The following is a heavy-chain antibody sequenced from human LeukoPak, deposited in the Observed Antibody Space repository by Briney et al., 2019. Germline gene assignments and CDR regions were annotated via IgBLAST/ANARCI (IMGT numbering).Heavy chain of an antibody. CDR1: GFTFSSYG. D-gene: IGHD6-13*01. V-gene: IGHV3-30*03. J-gene: IGHJ4*02. CDR3: ARDREVYSRTLED. CDR2: ISYDGSNK. Sequence: PGGSLRLSCAASGFTFSSYGMHWVRQAPGKGLEWVAVISYDGSNKYYADSVKGRFTISRDNSKNTLYLQMNSLRAEDTAVYYCARDREVYSRTLEDWGQGTLVTVSS.